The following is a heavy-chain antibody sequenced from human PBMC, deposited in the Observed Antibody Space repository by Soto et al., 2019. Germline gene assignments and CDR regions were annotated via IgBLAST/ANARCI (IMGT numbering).Heavy chain of an antibody. D-gene: IGHD4-17*01. V-gene: IGHV1-69*13. CDR2: IIPIFGTA. CDR1: GGTFSSYA. CDR3: ARVVCTQNDYGGNSEVCAFDI. Sequence: SVKVSCKASGGTFSSYAISWVRQAPGQGLEWVGGIIPIFGTANYAQKFQGRVTITADESTSTAYMELSSLRSEDTAVYYCARVVCTQNDYGGNSEVCAFDIWGQGTMVTVSS. J-gene: IGHJ3*02.